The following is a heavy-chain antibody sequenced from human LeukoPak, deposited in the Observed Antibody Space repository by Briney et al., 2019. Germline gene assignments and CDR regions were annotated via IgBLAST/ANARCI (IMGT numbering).Heavy chain of an antibody. D-gene: IGHD3-22*01. V-gene: IGHV4-4*07. J-gene: IGHJ4*02. Sequence: SETLSLTCTVSGGSINNYYWSSIRQPAGKGLEWIGLIYSSGSTSYNPSLKSRVTMSVDTSKKQFSLRLSSVTAADTAVYYCARTPIYYFDNSGYYNWGQGTLVTVSS. CDR3: ARTPIYYFDNSGYYN. CDR1: GGSINNYY. CDR2: IYSSGST.